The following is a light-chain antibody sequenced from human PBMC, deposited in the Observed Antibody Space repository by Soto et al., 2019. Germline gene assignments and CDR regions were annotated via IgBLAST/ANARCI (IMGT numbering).Light chain of an antibody. CDR2: GAF. J-gene: IGKJ1*01. V-gene: IGKV3-15*01. CDR3: QQYNDWPLT. CDR1: QSVSSN. Sequence: ILMTQSPVTLSVSPGERATLSCRASQSVSSNLAWYQQKPGQAPSLLIYGAFTRATGIPARFSGTGSGTEFTLTISSLQSEGFALYYCQQYNDWPLTFGQGTKVDI.